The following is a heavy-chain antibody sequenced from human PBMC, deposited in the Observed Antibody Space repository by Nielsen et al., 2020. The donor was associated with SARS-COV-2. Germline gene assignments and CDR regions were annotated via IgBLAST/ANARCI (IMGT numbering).Heavy chain of an antibody. CDR1: GYSFTSYD. Sequence: ASVKVSCKASGYSFTSYDINWVRQTPGQGLEWMGWMNPNSGNTGYAQRFQDRITLTRDTSINTAYMELSSLRSEDTAVYYCARPNIPRLRWGYDAFDIWGQGTMVTVSS. V-gene: IGHV1-8*01. CDR2: MNPNSGNT. J-gene: IGHJ3*02. CDR3: ARPNIPRLRWGYDAFDI. D-gene: IGHD4-23*01.